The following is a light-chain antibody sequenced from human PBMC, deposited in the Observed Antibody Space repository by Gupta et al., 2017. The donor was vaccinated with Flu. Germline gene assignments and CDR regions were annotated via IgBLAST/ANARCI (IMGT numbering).Light chain of an antibody. Sequence: GGDNITMKSVHWYQQSPGQAPLLVVYDDRHRPSGIPERFSGSNSGNTATLTISRLEAGDEADYYCHVWDSSSDHGVFGGGTKLTVL. V-gene: IGLV3-21*02. CDR1: NITMKS. CDR2: DDR. CDR3: HVWDSSSDHGV. J-gene: IGLJ3*02.